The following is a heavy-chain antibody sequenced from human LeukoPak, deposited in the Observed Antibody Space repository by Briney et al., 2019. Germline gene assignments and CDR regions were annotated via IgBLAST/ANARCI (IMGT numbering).Heavy chain of an antibody. D-gene: IGHD3-3*01. V-gene: IGHV7-4-1*02. CDR1: VYTFTSYA. J-gene: IGHJ6*03. CDR2: INTNTGNP. CDR3: ARSMGDDFWSGYYYYYMDV. Sequence: GASVKVSCKASVYTFTSYAMNWVRQAPGQGLEWMGWINTNTGNPTYAQGFTGRFVFSLDTSVSTAYLQISSLKAEDTAVYYCARSMGDDFWSGYYYYYMDVWGKGTTVTVSS.